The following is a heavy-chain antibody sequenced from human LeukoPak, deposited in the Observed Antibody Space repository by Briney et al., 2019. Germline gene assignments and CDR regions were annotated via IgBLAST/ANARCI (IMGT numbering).Heavy chain of an antibody. Sequence: SETLSLTCTVSGGSISSYYWSWIRQPPGKGLEWIGYIYYSGSTNYNPSLKSRVTISVDTSKNQFSLKLSSVTAADTAVYYCAEGQVGYDAFDIWGQGTMVTVSS. J-gene: IGHJ3*02. D-gene: IGHD1-26*01. CDR2: IYYSGST. V-gene: IGHV4-59*01. CDR1: GGSISSYY. CDR3: AEGQVGYDAFDI.